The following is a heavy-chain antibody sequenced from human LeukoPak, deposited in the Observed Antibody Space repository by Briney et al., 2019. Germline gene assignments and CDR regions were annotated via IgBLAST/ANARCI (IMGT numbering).Heavy chain of an antibody. V-gene: IGHV3-30*18. CDR2: ISYDRTNK. J-gene: IGHJ5*02. CDR3: AKEKYYYDSSGRGVFDP. D-gene: IGHD3-22*01. Sequence: PGGSLRLSCAASGFTFSSYGTHGVRQAPGKGREWVAVISYDRTNKYYEVSVKRRFTISKDNSKNTLYLQMNSLRAEDTAVYYCAKEKYYYDSSGRGVFDPWGQGTLVTVST. CDR1: GFTFSSYG.